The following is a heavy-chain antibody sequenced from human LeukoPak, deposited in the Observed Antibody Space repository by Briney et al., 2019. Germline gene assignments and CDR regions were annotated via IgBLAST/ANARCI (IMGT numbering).Heavy chain of an antibody. CDR3: ARRGRHSRFDY. CDR1: GGSISSSTYY. CDR2: IYYSGTT. J-gene: IGHJ4*02. Sequence: PSETLSLTRTLSGGSISSSTYYWGWVRQPPGKGLEWIGSIYYSGTTYCNPSLKSRVTISVDTSKNQFSLKLSSVTAADTAVDYCARRGRHSRFDYWGQGTLVTVSS. V-gene: IGHV4-39*01. D-gene: IGHD2-15*01.